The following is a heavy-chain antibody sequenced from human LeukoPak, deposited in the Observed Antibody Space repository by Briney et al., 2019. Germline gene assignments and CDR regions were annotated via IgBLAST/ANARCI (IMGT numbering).Heavy chain of an antibody. D-gene: IGHD3-9*01. CDR1: GFTFSSYA. J-gene: IGHJ4*02. CDR2: ISGSGGST. Sequence: GGSLRLSCAASGFTFSSYAMSWVRQAPGKGLEWVSAISGSGGSTYYADSVKGRFTISRDNSKNTLYLQMNSLRAEDTAVYYCAKVDILTGYYTLTDYWGQGTLVTVSS. CDR3: AKVDILTGYYTLTDY. V-gene: IGHV3-23*01.